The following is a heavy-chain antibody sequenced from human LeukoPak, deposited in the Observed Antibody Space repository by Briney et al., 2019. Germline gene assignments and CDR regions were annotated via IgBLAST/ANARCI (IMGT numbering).Heavy chain of an antibody. V-gene: IGHV1-3*01. CDR3: ARNGLELRLGLDP. J-gene: IGHJ5*02. D-gene: IGHD1-7*01. CDR2: INAGNGNT. CDR1: GYTFTSYA. Sequence: EASVKVSCKASGYTFTSYAMHWVRQAPGQRLEWMGWINAGNGNTKYSQKFQGRVTITRDTSASTAYMELSSLRSEDTAVYYCARNGLELRLGLDPWGQGTLVTVSS.